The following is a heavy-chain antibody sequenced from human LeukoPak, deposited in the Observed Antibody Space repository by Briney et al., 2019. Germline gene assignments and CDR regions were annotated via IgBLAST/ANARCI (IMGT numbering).Heavy chain of an antibody. CDR2: IYHSGTT. CDR3: AKCRGGDCYRAFDI. V-gene: IGHV4-4*02. Sequence: PSGTLSLTCAVSGGSISSSNWWSWVRQPPGKGLEWIGEIYHSGTTNYNPSLKSRVTISIDNSKNQFSLKLSSVTAADTAVYYCAKCRGGDCYRAFDIWGQGTMVTVSS. J-gene: IGHJ3*02. CDR1: GGSISSSNW. D-gene: IGHD2-21*02.